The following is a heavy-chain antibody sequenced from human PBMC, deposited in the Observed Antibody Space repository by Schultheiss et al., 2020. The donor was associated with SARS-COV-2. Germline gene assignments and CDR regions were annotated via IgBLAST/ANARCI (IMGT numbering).Heavy chain of an antibody. CDR2: IDWDDDK. V-gene: IGHV2-70*04. D-gene: IGHD6-6*01. Sequence: SGPTLVKPTQTLTLTCTFSGFSLNTYGVGVGWIRQPPGKALEWLARIDWDDDKFYSTSLKTRLTISKDTSKNQVVLTMTNMDPVDTATYYCARIAARPGVSDAFDIWGQGTMVTVSS. CDR3: ARIAARPGVSDAFDI. CDR1: GFSLNTYGVG. J-gene: IGHJ3*02.